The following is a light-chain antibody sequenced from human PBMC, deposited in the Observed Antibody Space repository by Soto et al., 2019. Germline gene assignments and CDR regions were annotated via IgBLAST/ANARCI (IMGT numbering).Light chain of an antibody. CDR3: SSYTSISTYV. V-gene: IGLV2-14*01. CDR2: EVS. J-gene: IGLJ1*01. CDR1: SSDVGKYNY. Sequence: QSALTQPASVSGSPGQSITISCTGTSSDVGKYNYVSWYQHHPGKAPRLMIYEVSNRPSGVSDRFSGSKSGNTASLTISGLLAEDEADYYCSSYTSISTYVFGTGTKLTVL.